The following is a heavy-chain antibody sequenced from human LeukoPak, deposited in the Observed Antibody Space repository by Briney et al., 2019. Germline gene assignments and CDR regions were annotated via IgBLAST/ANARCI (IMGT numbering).Heavy chain of an antibody. V-gene: IGHV3-48*03. CDR1: GFTFSSYE. D-gene: IGHD2-2*02. J-gene: IGHJ6*03. CDR3: ARGVPGYCSGTSCYKDYYYMDV. Sequence: GGSLRLSCAASGFTFSSYEMNWVRQAPGKGLEWVSYISSSGSTVYYADSVKGRFTISRDNAKNSLYVQMNSLRAEDTAVYYCARGVPGYCSGTSCYKDYYYMDVWGKGTTVTVSS. CDR2: ISSSGSTV.